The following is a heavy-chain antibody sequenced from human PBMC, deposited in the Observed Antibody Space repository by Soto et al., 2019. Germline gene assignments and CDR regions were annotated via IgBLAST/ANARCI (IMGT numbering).Heavy chain of an antibody. D-gene: IGHD1-1*01. CDR2: IYPGDSDA. J-gene: IGHJ6*02. CDR3: ATTTTDYFAMDV. CDR1: GYSFSNYW. Sequence: GESLKISCLGSGYSFSNYWIGWVRQMPGKGLEWMGIIYPGDSDARYSPSFQGQVTISADKSITTAYLQWSSLKASDTAMYYCATTTTDYFAMDVWGQGTMVTVSS. V-gene: IGHV5-51*01.